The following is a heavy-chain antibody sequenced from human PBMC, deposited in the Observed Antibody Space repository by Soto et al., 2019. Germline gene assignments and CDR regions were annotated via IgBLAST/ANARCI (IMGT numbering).Heavy chain of an antibody. CDR2: IYYSGST. V-gene: IGHV4-39*01. Sequence: QLQLQESVPGLVKPSETLSLTCTVSGGSISSSSYYWGWIRQPPGKGLEWIGSIYYSGSTYYNPSLKSRITISVGTSKNQFSLKLSSVTAADPAVYYCARVDTAMIHFDCWGQGTLVTVSS. J-gene: IGHJ4*02. CDR3: ARVDTAMIHFDC. CDR1: GGSISSSSYY. D-gene: IGHD5-18*01.